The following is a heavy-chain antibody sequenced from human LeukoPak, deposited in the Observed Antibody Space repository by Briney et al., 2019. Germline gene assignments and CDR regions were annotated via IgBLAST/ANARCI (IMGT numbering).Heavy chain of an antibody. D-gene: IGHD3-10*01. V-gene: IGHV3-21*01. CDR2: ISSSSSYI. J-gene: IGHJ4*02. CDR1: GFTFSSYS. Sequence: PGGSLRLSCAASGFTFSSYSMNWVRQAPGKGLEWVSSISSSSSYIYYADSVKGRFTISRDNAKNSLYLQMNSLRAEDTAVYYCARDFRAASGSYYNDYWGQGTLVTVSS. CDR3: ARDFRAASGSYYNDY.